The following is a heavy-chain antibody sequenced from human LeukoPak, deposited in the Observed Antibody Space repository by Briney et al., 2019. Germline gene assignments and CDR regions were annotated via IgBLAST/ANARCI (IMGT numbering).Heavy chain of an antibody. CDR3: ARGPLGYYYYYGMDV. D-gene: IGHD7-27*01. Sequence: QPGGSLRLSCVASGFTFSSLGMHWVRQAPGKGLEWVAVISSDGSKKNYADSVKGRFTISRDNSKNTLYLQMNSLRAEDTAVYYCARGPLGYYYYYGMDVWGQGTTVTVSS. CDR2: ISSDGSKK. V-gene: IGHV3-30*03. J-gene: IGHJ6*02. CDR1: GFTFSSLG.